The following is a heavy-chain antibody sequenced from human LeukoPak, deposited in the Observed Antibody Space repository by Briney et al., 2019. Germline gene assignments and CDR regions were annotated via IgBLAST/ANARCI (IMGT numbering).Heavy chain of an antibody. V-gene: IGHV3-23*01. D-gene: IGHD3-22*01. J-gene: IGHJ4*02. CDR3: AKQKGDYYDSSGYRGYFDY. CDR1: GFTFGSYA. Sequence: GGSLRLSCVASGFTFGSYAVSWVRQAPGKGLEWVSAISGSGGSTYYADSVKGRFTISRDNSKNTLYLQMNSLRAEDTAVYYCAKQKGDYYDSSGYRGYFDYWGQGTLVTVSS. CDR2: ISGSGGST.